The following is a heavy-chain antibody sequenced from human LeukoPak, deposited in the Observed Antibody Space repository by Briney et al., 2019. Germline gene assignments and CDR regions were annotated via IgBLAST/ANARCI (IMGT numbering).Heavy chain of an antibody. CDR3: ARQNYYGSGSLWNWFDP. V-gene: IGHV4-59*08. CDR2: IYYSGST. CDR1: GGSISSYY. D-gene: IGHD3-10*01. Sequence: SETLSLTCTVSGGSISSYYWSWIRQPPGKGLEWIGYIYYSGSTNYNPSLKSRVTISVDTSKNQFSPKQSSVTAADTAVYYCARQNYYGSGSLWNWFDPWGQGTLVTVSS. J-gene: IGHJ5*02.